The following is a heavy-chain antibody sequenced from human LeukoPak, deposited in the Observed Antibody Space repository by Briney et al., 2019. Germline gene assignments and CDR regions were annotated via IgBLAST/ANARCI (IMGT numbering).Heavy chain of an antibody. CDR2: IYYSGST. Sequence: SETLSLTCTVSGGSISSGGYYWSWIRQHPGKGLEWIGYIYYSGSTYYNPSLKSRVTISVDTSKNQFSLKLSSVTAADTAVYYCARDRDSSGYYYDWGQGTLVTVSS. CDR3: ARDRDSSGYYYD. D-gene: IGHD3-22*01. J-gene: IGHJ4*02. CDR1: GGSISSGGYY. V-gene: IGHV4-31*03.